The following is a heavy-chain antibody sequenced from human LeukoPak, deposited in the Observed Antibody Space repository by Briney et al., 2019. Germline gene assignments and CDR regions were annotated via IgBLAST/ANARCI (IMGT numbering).Heavy chain of an antibody. J-gene: IGHJ4*02. CDR1: GFTFSNAW. V-gene: IGHV3-15*01. Sequence: PGGSLRLSCAASGFTFSNAWMSWVRQAPGKGLELVGRIKSKTDGGTTDYAAPVKGRFTISRDDSKNTLYLQMNSLKTEDTAVYYCTTADNWNDRFDYWGQGTLVTVSS. CDR2: IKSKTDGGTT. CDR3: TTADNWNDRFDY. D-gene: IGHD1-1*01.